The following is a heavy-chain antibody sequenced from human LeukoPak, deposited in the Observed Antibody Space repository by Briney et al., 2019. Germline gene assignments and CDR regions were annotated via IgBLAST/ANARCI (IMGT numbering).Heavy chain of an antibody. CDR2: ISHSGST. CDR3: ARGRRYSYEVGFDY. D-gene: IGHD5-18*01. V-gene: IGHV4-34*01. CDR1: GESFSGYY. Sequence: SETLSLTCAVYGESFSGYYWTWIRQPPGKGLEWIGEISHSGSTNYNPSLKSRVTISVDTSKNQFSLKVTSVTAADTAVYYCARGRRYSYEVGFDYWGQGNLVTVSS. J-gene: IGHJ4*02.